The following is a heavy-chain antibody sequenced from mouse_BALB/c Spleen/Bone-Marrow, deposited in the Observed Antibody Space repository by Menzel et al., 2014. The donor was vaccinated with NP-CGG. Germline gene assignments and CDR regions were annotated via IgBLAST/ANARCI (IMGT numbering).Heavy chain of an antibody. CDR2: FRNGGGST. CDR3: ARHNYDETWFAY. J-gene: IGHJ3*01. V-gene: IGHV5-12*01. CDR1: GFTFSDYY. Sequence: EVMLVESGGGLVQPGGPLKFSCAPSGFTFSDYYMYWVRQTPEKRLGWVAYFRNGGGSTYYPDTVKGRFTISRDNAKNTLYLQMSRLKSEDTAMYYCARHNYDETWFAYWGQGTLVTVSA. D-gene: IGHD2-4*01.